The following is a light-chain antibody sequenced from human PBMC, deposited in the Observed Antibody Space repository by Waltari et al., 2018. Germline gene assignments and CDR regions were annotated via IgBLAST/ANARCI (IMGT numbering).Light chain of an antibody. Sequence: DVVLTKSPLSLPLTLGQQASLACSSSQSRVHSDGNTDLNWFQQRPGQSPRRLIYKVSYRDAEVPDGCSGRGSGTDFTLRISRVEAQDVGVYYCMQGTHWPLYTFGQGTKLEIK. CDR2: KVS. V-gene: IGKV2-30*02. J-gene: IGKJ2*01. CDR1: QSRVHSDGNTD. CDR3: MQGTHWPLYT.